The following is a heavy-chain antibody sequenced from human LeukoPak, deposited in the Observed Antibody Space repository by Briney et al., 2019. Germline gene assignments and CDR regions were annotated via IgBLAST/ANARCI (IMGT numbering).Heavy chain of an antibody. D-gene: IGHD5-12*01. CDR2: ISYDGSNK. CDR3: ARDFGGSGYDRPDSPPGAATFDY. Sequence: PGRSLRLSCAASGFTFSSYAMHWVRQAPGKGLEWVAVISYDGSNKYYADSVKGRFTISRDNSKNTLYLQMNSLRAEDTAVYYCARDFGGSGYDRPDSPPGAATFDYWGQGTLVTVSS. V-gene: IGHV3-30-3*01. CDR1: GFTFSSYA. J-gene: IGHJ4*02.